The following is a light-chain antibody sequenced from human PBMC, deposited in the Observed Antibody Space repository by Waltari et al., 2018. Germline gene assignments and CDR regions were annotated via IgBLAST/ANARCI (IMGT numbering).Light chain of an antibody. CDR2: DAS. Sequence: IQMTHSPSPLSPSVGANAPITCRASQSIIGGLAWYQQKPGKAPKLLIYDASSLESGVPSRFSGIRSGTEFTLTISSLQPDDFATYYCQQCNSYWAAFGPGTKVEIK. CDR3: QQCNSYWAA. CDR1: QSIIGG. V-gene: IGKV1-5*01. J-gene: IGKJ1*01.